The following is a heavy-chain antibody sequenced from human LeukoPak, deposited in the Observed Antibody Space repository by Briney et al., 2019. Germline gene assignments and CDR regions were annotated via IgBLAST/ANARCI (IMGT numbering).Heavy chain of an antibody. Sequence: PSETLSLTCAVYGGSFSGYYWSWIRQPPGKGLEWIGEINHSGSTNYNPYLTSRVTIPVDTSKNQFSLKLSSVTAADTAVYYCARGISLRDIVVVPAVPDAFDIWGQGTMVTVSS. J-gene: IGHJ3*02. CDR3: ARGISLRDIVVVPAVPDAFDI. V-gene: IGHV4-34*01. D-gene: IGHD2-2*01. CDR2: INHSGST. CDR1: GGSFSGYY.